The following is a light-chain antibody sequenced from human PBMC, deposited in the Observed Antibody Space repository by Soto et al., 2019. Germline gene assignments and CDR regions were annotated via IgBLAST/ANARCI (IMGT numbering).Light chain of an antibody. CDR1: SSNIGSNT. V-gene: IGLV1-44*01. Sequence: QSVLTQPPSASGTPGQRVTISCSGSSSNIGSNTVNWYQQHPGTAPKLLIYNNNQRPSGVPDRFSGSKSGTSASLAISGLQSDDEADYYCAAWDGSLNGWVFGGGTKLTVL. J-gene: IGLJ3*02. CDR2: NNN. CDR3: AAWDGSLNGWV.